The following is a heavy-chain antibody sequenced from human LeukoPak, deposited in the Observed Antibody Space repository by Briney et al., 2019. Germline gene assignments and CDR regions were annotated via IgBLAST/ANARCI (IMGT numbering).Heavy chain of an antibody. Sequence: SETLSLTCTVSGGSISSYYWSWIRQPPGKGLEWIGYIYYSGSTNYNPSLKSRVTISVDTSKNQFSLKLSSVTAADTAVYYCARLHGSGSYGYYYYGMDVWGQGTTVTVSS. CDR2: IYYSGST. CDR3: ARLHGSGSYGYYYYGMDV. CDR1: GGSISSYY. V-gene: IGHV4-59*08. D-gene: IGHD3-10*01. J-gene: IGHJ6*02.